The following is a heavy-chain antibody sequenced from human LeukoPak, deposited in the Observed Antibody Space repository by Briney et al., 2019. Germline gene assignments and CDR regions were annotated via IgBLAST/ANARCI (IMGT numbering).Heavy chain of an antibody. J-gene: IGHJ6*03. CDR2: INPNSGGT. Sequence: GASVKVSCKASGYTFTGYYMHWVRQAPGQGLEWMGWINPNSGGTNYAQKFQGRVTMTRDTSISTAYMELSRLRSGDTAVYYCARGHVATIKPYYYYYYMDVWGKGTTVTISS. D-gene: IGHD5-12*01. CDR1: GYTFTGYY. V-gene: IGHV1-2*02. CDR3: ARGHVATIKPYYYYYYMDV.